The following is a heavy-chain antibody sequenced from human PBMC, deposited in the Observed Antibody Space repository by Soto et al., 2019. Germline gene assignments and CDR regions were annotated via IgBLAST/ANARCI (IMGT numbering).Heavy chain of an antibody. CDR3: AKGRYSSAMGSYYGMDV. CDR1: GVTFSKFI. V-gene: IGHV1-69*01. J-gene: IGHJ6*02. Sequence: QVQLEQSGGEVKKPGSSVKVSCKASGVTFSKFIMTWVRQAPGLGLEWVGGIIPIFGTANYAQKFQGRVTITADESTRTSYLEVSNLRSEDTAVYYCAKGRYSSAMGSYYGMDVWGQGNAVNVSS. CDR2: IIPIFGTA. D-gene: IGHD6-19*01.